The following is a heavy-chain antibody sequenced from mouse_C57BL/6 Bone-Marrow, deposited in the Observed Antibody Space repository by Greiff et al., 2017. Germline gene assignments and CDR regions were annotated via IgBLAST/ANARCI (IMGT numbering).Heavy chain of an antibody. CDR3: ARPLMDY. CDR2: ISNGGGST. J-gene: IGHJ4*01. CDR1: GFTFSDYY. Sequence: DVKLVESGGGLVQPGGSLKLSCAASGFTFSDYYMYWVRQTPEKRLEWVAYISNGGGSTYYPDTVKGRFTISRDNAKNTLYLQMSRLKSEDTAMYYCARPLMDYWGQGTSVTVSS. V-gene: IGHV5-12*01.